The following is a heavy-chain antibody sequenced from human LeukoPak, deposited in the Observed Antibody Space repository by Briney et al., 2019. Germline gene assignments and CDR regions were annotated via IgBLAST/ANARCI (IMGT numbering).Heavy chain of an antibody. J-gene: IGHJ4*02. CDR2: ISAYNGNT. CDR3: AREQYGSGSYFDY. CDR1: GYTFTHYA. D-gene: IGHD3-10*01. Sequence: GASVKVSCKASGYTFTHYAVHWVRQAPGQGLEWMGWISAYNGNTNYAQKLQGRVTMTTDTSTSTAYMELRSLRSDDTAVYYCAREQYGSGSYFDYWGQGTLVTVSS. V-gene: IGHV1-18*01.